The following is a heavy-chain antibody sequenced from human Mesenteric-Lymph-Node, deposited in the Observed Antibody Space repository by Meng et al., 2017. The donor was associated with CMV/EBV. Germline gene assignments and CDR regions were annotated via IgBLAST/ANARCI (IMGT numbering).Heavy chain of an antibody. CDR1: GFALNIYS. J-gene: IGHJ6*02. CDR3: ARDTVLVNPYHYGMDV. Sequence: GGSLRLSCAASGFALNIYSMFWVRQAPGKGLVWVSRINSDGSTTTFADPVKGRFTISRDNAKNTLYLQMNSLRAEDTAVYYCARDTVLVNPYHYGMDVWGQGTTVTVSS. CDR2: INSDGSTT. D-gene: IGHD2-8*02. V-gene: IGHV3-74*03.